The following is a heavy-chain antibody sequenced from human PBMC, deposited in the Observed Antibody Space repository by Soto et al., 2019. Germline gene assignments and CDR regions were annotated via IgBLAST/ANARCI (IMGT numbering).Heavy chain of an antibody. CDR3: ARNYPSIFGVVIFGNWFDP. J-gene: IGHJ5*02. V-gene: IGHV3-74*01. CDR1: GFTFSSYW. D-gene: IGHD3-3*01. CDR2: INSDGSST. Sequence: GGSLRLSCAASGFTFSSYWVHWVLQPQGKGLVWVSRINSDGSSTSYADSVKGRFTISRDNAKNTLYLQMNSLRAEDTAVYYCARNYPSIFGVVIFGNWFDPWGQGTLVTVSS.